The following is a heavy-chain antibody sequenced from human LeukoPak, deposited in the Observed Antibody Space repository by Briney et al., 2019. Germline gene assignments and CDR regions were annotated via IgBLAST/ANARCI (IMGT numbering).Heavy chain of an antibody. J-gene: IGHJ4*02. V-gene: IGHV3-64*01. CDR2: TSSNGGST. Sequence: GGSLRLSCAASGFTFSSYVMYWVRQAPGKGLEYVSSTSSNGGSTYYANSVKGRFTISRDNSKNTLYLQMGSLRAEDMAVYYCARGGQSKYDSSGYLNYFDYWGQGTLVTVSS. CDR1: GFTFSSYV. D-gene: IGHD3-22*01. CDR3: ARGGQSKYDSSGYLNYFDY.